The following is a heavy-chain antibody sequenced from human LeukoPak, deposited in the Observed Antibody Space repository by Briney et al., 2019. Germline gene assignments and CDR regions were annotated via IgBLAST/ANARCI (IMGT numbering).Heavy chain of an antibody. CDR1: GGSISSSIYY. D-gene: IGHD1-7*01. V-gene: IGHV4-39*07. CDR3: ARDRGHWNYGQFDY. CDR2: IYYSGST. J-gene: IGHJ4*02. Sequence: SETLSLTCTVSGGSISSSIYYWGWIRQPPGKGLEWIGSIYYSGSTYHNPSLKSRVTISVDTSKNQFSLKLSSVTAADTAVYYCARDRGHWNYGQFDYWGQGTLVTVSS.